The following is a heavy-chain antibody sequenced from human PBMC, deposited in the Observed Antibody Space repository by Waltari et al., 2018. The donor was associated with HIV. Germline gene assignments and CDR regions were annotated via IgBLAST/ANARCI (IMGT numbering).Heavy chain of an antibody. D-gene: IGHD2-15*01. CDR3: ARGQDAILNGKYYYDGMDV. CDR2: MKQYGRA. J-gene: IGHJ6*02. Sequence: QVQLKQWGSGLLRSSETLSLSCAVYGGSLRGYYWTWVRRTPQKGLEWIGEMKQYGRASYSPPLRSRVAIALDTSKNQFSLKMTSVTAADTGVYYCARGQDAILNGKYYYDGMDVWGQGTTVIVSS. V-gene: IGHV4-34*01. CDR1: GGSLRGYY.